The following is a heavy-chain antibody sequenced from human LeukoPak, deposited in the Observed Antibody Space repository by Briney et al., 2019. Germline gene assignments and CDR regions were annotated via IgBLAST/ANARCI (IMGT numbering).Heavy chain of an antibody. CDR1: GYSFTSYW. CDR3: ARMQIERVGATIMAY. Sequence: KGGESLKISCKGSGYSFTSYWIGWVRQLPGKGLEWMGIIYPGDSDTRYSPSFQGQVTISADKSISTAYLQWSSLKASDTAMYYCARMQIERVGATIMAYWGQGTLVTVSS. CDR2: IYPGDSDT. D-gene: IGHD1-26*01. V-gene: IGHV5-51*01. J-gene: IGHJ4*02.